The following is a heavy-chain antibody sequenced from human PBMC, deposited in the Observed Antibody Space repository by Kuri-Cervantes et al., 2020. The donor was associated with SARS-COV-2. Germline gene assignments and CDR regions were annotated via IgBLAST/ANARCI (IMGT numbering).Heavy chain of an antibody. CDR1: GYTYTAYG. CDR3: ARDHLKFPRRHYYDSSGYYHDAFDI. D-gene: IGHD3-22*01. Sequence: ASVKVSCKASGYTYTAYGLSWVRLAPGQGLEWMGWISTYNFKRDYAQKFQGRVTMTTDTSTTTAYMELRSLRSDDTAVYYCARDHLKFPRRHYYDSSGYYHDAFDIWGQGTMVTVSS. V-gene: IGHV1-18*01. J-gene: IGHJ3*02. CDR2: ISTYNFKR.